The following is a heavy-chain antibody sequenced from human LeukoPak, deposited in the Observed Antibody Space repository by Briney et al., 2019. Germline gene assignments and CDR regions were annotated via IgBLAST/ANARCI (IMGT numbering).Heavy chain of an antibody. Sequence: ASVKVSRKASGYTCTNYYIHWVRQAPGQGLEWMGLINPGGGNTNYAQNFQGRVTMTRDTSASTVYMELSSLRSEDTAIYYCARIRDGYNDAYDIWGQGTVVTVPS. V-gene: IGHV1-46*01. CDR3: ARIRDGYNDAYDI. CDR2: INPGGGNT. D-gene: IGHD5-24*01. J-gene: IGHJ3*02. CDR1: GYTCTNYY.